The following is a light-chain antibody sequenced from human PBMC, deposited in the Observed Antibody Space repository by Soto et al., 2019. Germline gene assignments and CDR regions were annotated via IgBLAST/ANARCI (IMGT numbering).Light chain of an antibody. Sequence: EIVLTQSPGTLSLSPGERATLSCRASQSVSSSYLAWYQQKPGQAPRLLIYGASSRATGIPDRWIGSGSGTDFTLTISRLEPEDYAVYYCQQYGSSSWTFGQGTKVDIK. CDR2: GAS. CDR1: QSVSSSY. V-gene: IGKV3-20*01. J-gene: IGKJ1*01. CDR3: QQYGSSSWT.